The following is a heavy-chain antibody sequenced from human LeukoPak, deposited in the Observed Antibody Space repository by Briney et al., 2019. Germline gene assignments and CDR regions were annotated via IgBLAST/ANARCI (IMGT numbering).Heavy chain of an antibody. CDR1: GFTFSSYE. D-gene: IGHD2-15*01. CDR3: ASSEDVVVVAATYFQH. CDR2: ISSSGSTI. J-gene: IGHJ1*01. V-gene: IGHV3-48*03. Sequence: PGGSLRLSCAASGFTFSSYEMNWVRQAPGKGLEWVSYISSSGSTIYYADSVKGRFTVSRDSAKNSLYLQMNSLRAEDTAVYYCASSEDVVVVAATYFQHWGQGTLVTVSS.